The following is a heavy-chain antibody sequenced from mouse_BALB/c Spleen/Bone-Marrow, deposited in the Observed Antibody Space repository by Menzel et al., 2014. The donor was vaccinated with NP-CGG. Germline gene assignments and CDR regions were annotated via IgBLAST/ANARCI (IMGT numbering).Heavy chain of an antibody. V-gene: IGHV2-6-7*01. Sequence: QVQLKESGPGLVAPSQGLSITCTVSGFSLTGYGVNWVRQPPGKGLEWLGMIWGDGSTDYNSALKSRLSISKDNSKSQVFLKMNSLQTDDTARYYCARTLGHYAMDYWGQGTSVTVSS. CDR2: IWGDGST. J-gene: IGHJ4*01. CDR3: ARTLGHYAMDY. D-gene: IGHD4-1*01. CDR1: GFSLTGYG.